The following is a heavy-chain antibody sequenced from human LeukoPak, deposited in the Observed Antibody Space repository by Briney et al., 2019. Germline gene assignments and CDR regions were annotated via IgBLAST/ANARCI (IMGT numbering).Heavy chain of an antibody. CDR2: IRYDGSNK. Sequence: GGSLRLSCAASGFTFSSYGMHWVRQAPGKGLEWVAFIRYDGSNKYYADSVKGRFTISRGNSKNTLYLQMNSLRAEDTAVYYCAKDKGLVVPAASRTPDYWGQGTLVTVSS. CDR1: GFTFSSYG. D-gene: IGHD2-2*01. CDR3: AKDKGLVVPAASRTPDY. J-gene: IGHJ4*02. V-gene: IGHV3-30*02.